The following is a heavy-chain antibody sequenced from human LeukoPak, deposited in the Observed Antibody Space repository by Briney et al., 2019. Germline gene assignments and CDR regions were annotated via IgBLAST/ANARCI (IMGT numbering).Heavy chain of an antibody. Sequence: GESLRLSCAASGFTFSSYSMNWVRQAPGKGLEWVSSISSSGSYIYYADSVKGRFTISRDNAKNSLYLQMNSLRAEDTGVYYCARDFSSGMDVWGQGTTVTVSS. J-gene: IGHJ6*02. D-gene: IGHD6-19*01. CDR1: GFTFSSYS. V-gene: IGHV3-21*01. CDR3: ARDFSSGMDV. CDR2: ISSSGSYI.